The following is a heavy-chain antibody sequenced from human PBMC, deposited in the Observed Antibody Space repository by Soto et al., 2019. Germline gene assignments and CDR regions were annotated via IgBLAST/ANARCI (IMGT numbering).Heavy chain of an antibody. CDR1: GGSISSSNW. V-gene: IGHV4-4*02. CDR2: IYRSGST. D-gene: IGHD6-6*01. CDR3: ARDPTSIAARHGGEYFQH. J-gene: IGHJ1*01. Sequence: SETLSLTCAVSGGSISSSNWWSWVRQPPGKGLEWIGEIYRSGSTNYNPSLKSRVTISVDKSKNQFSLKLSSVTAADTAMYYCARDPTSIAARHGGEYFQHWGQGTLVTVSS.